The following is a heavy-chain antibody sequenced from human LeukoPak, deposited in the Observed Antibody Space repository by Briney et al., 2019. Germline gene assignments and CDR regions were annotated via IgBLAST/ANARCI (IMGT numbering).Heavy chain of an antibody. CDR1: GFTFSTYS. CDR2: ISGSGGST. J-gene: IGHJ4*02. D-gene: IGHD3-10*01. V-gene: IGHV3-23*01. CDR3: AKDLGKYGSGSYLPNY. Sequence: GGSLRLSCAASGFTFSTYSMNWVRQAPGKGLEWVSAISGSGGSTYYADSVKGRFTISRDNSKNTLYLQMNSLRAEDTAVYYCAKDLGKYGSGSYLPNYWGQGTLVTVSS.